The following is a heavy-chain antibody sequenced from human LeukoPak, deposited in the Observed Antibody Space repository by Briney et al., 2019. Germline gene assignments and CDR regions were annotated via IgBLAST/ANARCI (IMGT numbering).Heavy chain of an antibody. D-gene: IGHD2-15*01. CDR1: GFTFSSYA. CDR2: ISDSGRST. CDR3: AKGQRWELPLDF. V-gene: IGHV3-23*01. J-gene: IGHJ4*02. Sequence: GGSLRLSCAASGFTFSSYAMTWVRQAPGKGLEWVSAISDSGRSTYYADSVKGRFTISSDVSKSTLYLQMNSLRAEDTALYYCAKGQRWELPLDFWGQGTLVTVSS.